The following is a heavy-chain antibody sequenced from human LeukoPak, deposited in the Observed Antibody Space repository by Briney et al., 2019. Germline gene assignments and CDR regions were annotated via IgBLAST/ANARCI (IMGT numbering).Heavy chain of an antibody. CDR1: GFTFSSYW. CDR2: IKQGGSEK. D-gene: IGHD6-6*01. Sequence: GGSLRLSCAASGFTFSSYWMSWVRQAPGKGLEWVANIKQGGSEKYYVDSVKGRFTISRDNAKNSLYLQMNSLRAEDTAVYYCARALGSSSADYWGQGTLVTVSS. J-gene: IGHJ4*02. CDR3: ARALGSSSADY. V-gene: IGHV3-7*01.